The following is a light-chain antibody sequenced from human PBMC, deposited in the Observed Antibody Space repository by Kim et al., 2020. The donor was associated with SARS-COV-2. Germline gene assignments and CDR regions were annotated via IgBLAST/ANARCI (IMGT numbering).Light chain of an antibody. V-gene: IGKV1-9*01. CDR1: QGISSY. CDR3: QQLNSYPHT. Sequence: IQLTQSPSSLSASVGDRVTITCRASQGISSYLAWYQQKPRKAPKLLIYAASTLQSGVPSRFSGSGSGTDFTLTISSLQPEDFATYYCQQLNSYPHTFGQGTKLEI. CDR2: AAS. J-gene: IGKJ2*01.